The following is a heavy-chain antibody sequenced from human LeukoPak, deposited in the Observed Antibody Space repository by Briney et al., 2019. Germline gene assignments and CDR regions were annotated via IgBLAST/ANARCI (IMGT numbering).Heavy chain of an antibody. V-gene: IGHV4-4*07. CDR2: IHTSGST. CDR3: ARDMVVPVTVYYYMDV. CDR1: GGSISSYY. J-gene: IGHJ6*03. D-gene: IGHD2-2*01. Sequence: PSETLSLTCTVSGGSISSYYWSWIRQAAGKRPEWIGRIHTSGSTKYNPSLKSRVTMSLDTSKNQFSLKLSSATAADTAVYYCARDMVVPVTVYYYMDVWGKGTTVTVSS.